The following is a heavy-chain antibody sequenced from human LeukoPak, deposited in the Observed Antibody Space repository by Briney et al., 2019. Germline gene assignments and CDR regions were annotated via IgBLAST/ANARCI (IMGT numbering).Heavy chain of an antibody. Sequence: SETLSLTCTVSGGSINSYYWSWIRQPPGKGLEWIGYIYYSGSTNYNPSLKSRVTISVDTSKNQFSLKLSSVTAADTAVYYCARTDGNWFDPWGQGTLVTVSS. CDR3: ARTDGNWFDP. CDR1: GGSINSYY. V-gene: IGHV4-59*01. J-gene: IGHJ5*02. CDR2: IYYSGST.